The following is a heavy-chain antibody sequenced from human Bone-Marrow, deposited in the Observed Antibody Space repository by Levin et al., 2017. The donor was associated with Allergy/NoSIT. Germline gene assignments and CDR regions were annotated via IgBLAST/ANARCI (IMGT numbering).Heavy chain of an antibody. J-gene: IGHJ6*03. Sequence: SETLSLTCSVSGGSISSGRYYFTWVRQSAGKGLEWIGRIYTTGSTNYNPSLESRVTISRDTFKKEFYLTLSSVTAADTAVYYCARDRLACLYYYSRDVWGRGTTVIVSS. V-gene: IGHV4-61*02. D-gene: IGHD2-2*01. CDR1: GGSISSGRYY. CDR3: ARDRLACLYYYSRDV. CDR2: IYTTGST.